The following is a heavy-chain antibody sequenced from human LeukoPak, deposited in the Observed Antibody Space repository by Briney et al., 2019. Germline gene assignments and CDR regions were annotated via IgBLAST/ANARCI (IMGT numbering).Heavy chain of an antibody. CDR1: ILTLVPFC. CDR3: ARDGDGHGDDYDY. D-gene: IGHD4-17*01. J-gene: IGHJ4*02. CDR2: IKEDGSEK. V-gene: IGHV3-7*01. Sequence: GGSLRLSCALSILTLVPFCMGWVRHAPGEGREWVANIKEDGSEKYYVDSVKGRFTISRDNAKNSMYLQMNSLRAADTAVYYCARDGDGHGDDYDYWGQGSLVTVSS.